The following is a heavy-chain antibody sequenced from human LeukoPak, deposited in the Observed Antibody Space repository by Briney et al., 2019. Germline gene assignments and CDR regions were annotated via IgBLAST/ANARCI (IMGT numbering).Heavy chain of an antibody. Sequence: GGSLRLSCAASGFTFNVYGMHWVRLAPGKGLEWVAFISFHGSDEPYADSVRGRFSISRDISKNTLYLQMNSLRPEDTALYYCARVRQSYCGAACPHFYGMDVWGQGTTVTVSS. V-gene: IGHV3-30*03. J-gene: IGHJ6*02. CDR2: ISFHGSDE. D-gene: IGHD2-21*02. CDR1: GFTFNVYG. CDR3: ARVRQSYCGAACPHFYGMDV.